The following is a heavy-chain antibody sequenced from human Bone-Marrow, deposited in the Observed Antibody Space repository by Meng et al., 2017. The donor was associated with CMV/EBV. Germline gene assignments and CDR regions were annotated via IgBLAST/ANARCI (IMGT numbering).Heavy chain of an antibody. J-gene: IGHJ5*02. CDR2: TSSGGDII. D-gene: IGHD5-24*01. CDR1: GFTFSHYE. V-gene: IGHV3-48*03. CDR3: ATATNVAMAT. Sequence: GESLRLSCAASGFTFSHYEMKWVRQAPGKGLEWASYTSSGGDIIHYADSVKVRFTISRDNAKNSLYLPMSSLRAEDTAVYVCATATNVAMATWGQGTLVTVSS.